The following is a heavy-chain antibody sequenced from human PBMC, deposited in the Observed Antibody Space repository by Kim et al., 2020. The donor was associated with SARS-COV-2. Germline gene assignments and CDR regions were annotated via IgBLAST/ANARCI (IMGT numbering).Heavy chain of an antibody. J-gene: IGHJ4*02. Sequence: YYTDSVQGRFTISRDNAKNSLFLQMNSLRAEDTAVYYCARERRVSSDFDSWGQGTLVTVSS. D-gene: IGHD6-13*01. CDR3: ARERRVSSDFDS. V-gene: IGHV3-21*01.